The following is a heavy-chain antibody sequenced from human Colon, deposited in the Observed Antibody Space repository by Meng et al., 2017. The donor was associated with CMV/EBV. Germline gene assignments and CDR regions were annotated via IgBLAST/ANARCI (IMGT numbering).Heavy chain of an antibody. CDR2: TGDSGTT. CDR1: GGSVSRAAFH. Sequence: TVSGGSVSRAAFHWSWIRPHPGKGLEWVGHTGDSGTTYYNPSLESRVSISVDTFKNQFSLKVNSVTAADTAVYYCAGYYVGRGGQGPWGQGTLVTVSS. D-gene: IGHD3-10*02. J-gene: IGHJ5*02. CDR3: AGYYVGRGGQGP. V-gene: IGHV4-31*03.